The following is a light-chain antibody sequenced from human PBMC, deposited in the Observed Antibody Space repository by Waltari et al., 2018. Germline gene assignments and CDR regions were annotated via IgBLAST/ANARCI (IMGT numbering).Light chain of an antibody. Sequence: QLVLTQSPSASASLGASVKLTCTLSSGHSSHVVAWHQQQPEKGPRYLTKVNSDGSHTKGDGIPDRFSGSSSGAERYLTISSLQSDDEADYYCQTWGTGIWVFGGGTRLTVL. J-gene: IGLJ3*02. CDR1: SGHSSHV. CDR3: QTWGTGIWV. V-gene: IGLV4-69*01. CDR2: VNSDGSH.